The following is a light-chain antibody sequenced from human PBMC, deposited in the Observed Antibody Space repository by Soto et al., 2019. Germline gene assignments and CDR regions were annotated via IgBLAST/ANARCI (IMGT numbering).Light chain of an antibody. Sequence: DIQMTQSPSTLSASVGDRVTITCRASQSIRSWLAWYQQKPGNAPKLLIHDASSLKSGIPSRFSGGGSGTQFTLTISSLQPEDSATYYCQQYNIYSPYTFGQGTKLEIK. CDR2: DAS. CDR1: QSIRSW. V-gene: IGKV1-5*01. CDR3: QQYNIYSPYT. J-gene: IGKJ2*01.